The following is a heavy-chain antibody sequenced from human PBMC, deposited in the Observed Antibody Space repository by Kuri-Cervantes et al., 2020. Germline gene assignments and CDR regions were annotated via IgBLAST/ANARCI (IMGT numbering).Heavy chain of an antibody. CDR1: GGSISSSSYY. J-gene: IGHJ6*02. Sequence: SETLSLTCTVSGGSISSSSYYWDWIRQPPGKGLEWIGSIYYSGSTYYNPSLKSRVTISVDTSKNQFSLKLSSVTAADTAVYYCASPWGGSYFYPVWGQGTTVTVSS. CDR2: IYYSGST. D-gene: IGHD3-10*01. V-gene: IGHV4-39*01. CDR3: ASPWGGSYFYPV.